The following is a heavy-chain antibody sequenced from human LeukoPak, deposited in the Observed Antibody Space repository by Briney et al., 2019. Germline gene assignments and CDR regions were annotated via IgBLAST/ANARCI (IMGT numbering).Heavy chain of an antibody. CDR2: MNPNSGNT. Sequence: ASVKVSCKASGYTFTSYDINWVRQATGQGLEWMGWMNPNSGNTGYAQKFQGRVTITRDTSTSTVYMELSSLRSEDTAVYYCASLRGAYGSGDYFDYWGQGTLVTVSS. CDR3: ASLRGAYGSGDYFDY. D-gene: IGHD5-12*01. CDR1: GYTFTSYD. V-gene: IGHV1-8*03. J-gene: IGHJ4*02.